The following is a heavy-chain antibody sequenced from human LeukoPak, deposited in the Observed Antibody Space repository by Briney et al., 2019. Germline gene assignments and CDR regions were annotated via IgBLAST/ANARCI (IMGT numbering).Heavy chain of an antibody. CDR2: INTSGGST. CDR1: GYTFTSYY. CDR3: ASGRYFDWSPGPSGQFQH. V-gene: IGHV1-46*01. Sequence: ASVKVSCKASGYTFTSYYMHWVRQAPGQGLEWMGVINTSGGSTSYAQKFQGRVTMTRDTSTSTVYMELSSLRSEDTAVYYCASGRYFDWSPGPSGQFQHWGQGTLVTVSS. J-gene: IGHJ1*01. D-gene: IGHD3-9*01.